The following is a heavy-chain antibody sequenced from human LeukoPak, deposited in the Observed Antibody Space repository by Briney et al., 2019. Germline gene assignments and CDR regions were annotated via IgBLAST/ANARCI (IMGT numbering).Heavy chain of an antibody. Sequence: GRSLRLSCAASGFTFDDYAMHWVRQAPGKGLEWVSGISWNSGSIGYADSVKGRLTISRDNAKNSLYLQMNSLRAEDTALYYCAKGLVVEWLGGMDVWGQGTTVTVSS. D-gene: IGHD3-3*01. CDR1: GFTFDDYA. CDR2: ISWNSGSI. V-gene: IGHV3-9*01. CDR3: AKGLVVEWLGGMDV. J-gene: IGHJ6*02.